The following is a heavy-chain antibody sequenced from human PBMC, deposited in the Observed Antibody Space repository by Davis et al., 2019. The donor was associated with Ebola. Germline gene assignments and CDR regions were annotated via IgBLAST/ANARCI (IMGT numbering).Heavy chain of an antibody. J-gene: IGHJ4*02. CDR1: GGSISSYY. CDR2: IYYSGIT. Sequence: SETLSLTCTVSGGSISSYYWSWIRPSPGKGLEWIGSIYYSGITYYNPSLKSRVTISVETSKNQFSLKLSSVTAADTAVYYCARLRPPTTDFWSGIDYWGQGTLVTVSS. V-gene: IGHV4-59*05. CDR3: ARLRPPTTDFWSGIDY. D-gene: IGHD3-3*01.